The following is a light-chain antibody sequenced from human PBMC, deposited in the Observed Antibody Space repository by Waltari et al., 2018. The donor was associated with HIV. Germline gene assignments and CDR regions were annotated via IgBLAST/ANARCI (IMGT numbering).Light chain of an antibody. CDR3: MSYISSATPE. V-gene: IGLV2-14*01. CDR1: SSDLDAYKS. CDR2: EVT. J-gene: IGLJ3*02. Sequence: QSALTQPASVSGSPGQSLSISCPGTSSDLDAYKSVSWYQHHPGKAPKLIIYEVTNRPSGVSNRFSDSKSGHTASLTISGLQAEDEADYFCMSYISSATPEFGGGTKVTVL.